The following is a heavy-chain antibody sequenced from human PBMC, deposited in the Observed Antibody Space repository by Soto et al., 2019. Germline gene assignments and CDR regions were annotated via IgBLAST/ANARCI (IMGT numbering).Heavy chain of an antibody. D-gene: IGHD3-9*01. CDR3: ARDISIFGGILTGYSPTGCDY. Sequence: QVQLVESGGGVVQPGRSLRLSCAASGFTFSSYGMYWVRQAPGKGLEWVAVIWYDGSNKYYADSVKGRFTISRDNSKNTLYLQMNSLRAEDTAVYYCARDISIFGGILTGYSPTGCDYWGQGTLVTVSS. V-gene: IGHV3-33*01. J-gene: IGHJ4*02. CDR1: GFTFSSYG. CDR2: IWYDGSNK.